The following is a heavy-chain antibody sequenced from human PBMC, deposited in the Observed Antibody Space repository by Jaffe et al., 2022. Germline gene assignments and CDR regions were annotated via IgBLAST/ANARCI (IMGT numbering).Heavy chain of an antibody. V-gene: IGHV3-48*03. D-gene: IGHD2-15*01. J-gene: IGHJ5*02. Sequence: EVQLVESGGGLVQPGGSLRLSCAASGFTFSSYEMNWVRQAPGKGLEWVSYISSSGSTIYYADSVKGRFTISRDNAKNSLYLQMNSLRAEDTAVYYCASTGGYCSGGSCYRFDPWGQGTLVTVSS. CDR3: ASTGGYCSGGSCYRFDP. CDR1: GFTFSSYE. CDR2: ISSSGSTI.